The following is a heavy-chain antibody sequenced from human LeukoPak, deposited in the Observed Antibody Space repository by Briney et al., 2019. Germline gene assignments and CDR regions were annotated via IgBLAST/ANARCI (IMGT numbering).Heavy chain of an antibody. CDR2: IYYSGST. V-gene: IGHV4-39*07. Sequence: PSETLSLTCTVSGGSISSSSYYWGWIRQPPGKGLEWIGSIYYSGSTYYNPSLKSRVTISVDTSKNQFSLKLSSVTAADTAVYYCARDAPPGIAVAGTNYWGQGTLVTVSS. J-gene: IGHJ4*02. CDR3: ARDAPPGIAVAGTNY. CDR1: GGSISSSSYY. D-gene: IGHD6-19*01.